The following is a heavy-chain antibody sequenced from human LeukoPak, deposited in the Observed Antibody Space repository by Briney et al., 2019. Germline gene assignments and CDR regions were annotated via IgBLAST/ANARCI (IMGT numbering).Heavy chain of an antibody. D-gene: IGHD3-3*01. CDR1: GFTFSSYG. CDR3: ARAYVFGSGPGGY. Sequence: GGSLRLSCAASGFTFSSYGMHWVRQAPGRGLEWVSDISSNSGIKSYADSVKGRFTISRDNAKNSLYLQMNSLRAEDTAVYYCARAYVFGSGPGGYWGQEPLVPVSS. CDR2: ISSNSGIK. V-gene: IGHV3-48*01. J-gene: IGHJ4*02.